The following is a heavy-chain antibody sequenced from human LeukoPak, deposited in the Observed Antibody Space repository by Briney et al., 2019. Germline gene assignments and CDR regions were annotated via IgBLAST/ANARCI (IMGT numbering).Heavy chain of an antibody. CDR1: GFTLGSHD. CDR3: VREARGYHYTYFDY. Sequence: GGSLRLSCTASGFTLGSHDMHWVRQSPGQGLEWVAAVSSGFHAFFADSVQGRFTVSREDARNSLYLQMNSLRAGDTAVYYCVREARGYHYTYFDYWGQGTLVTISS. D-gene: IGHD5-18*01. CDR2: VSSGFHA. V-gene: IGHV3-13*01. J-gene: IGHJ4*02.